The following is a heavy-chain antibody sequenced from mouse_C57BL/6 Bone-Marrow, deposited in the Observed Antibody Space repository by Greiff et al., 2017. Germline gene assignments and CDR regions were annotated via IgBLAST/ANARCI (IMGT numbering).Heavy chain of an antibody. Sequence: VQLQQSGPELVKPGASVKISCKASGYTFTDYYMNWVKQSHGKSLEWIGDINPNNGGTSYNQKFKGKATLTVDKSSSTAYMELRSLTSEDSAVYYCAITYYYDAMDYWGQGTSVTVSS. CDR3: AITYYYDAMDY. J-gene: IGHJ4*01. CDR2: INPNNGGT. V-gene: IGHV1-26*01. D-gene: IGHD2-1*01. CDR1: GYTFTDYY.